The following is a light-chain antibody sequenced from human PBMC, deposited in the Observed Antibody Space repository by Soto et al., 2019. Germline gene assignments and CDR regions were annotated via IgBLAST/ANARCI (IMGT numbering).Light chain of an antibody. V-gene: IGKV1-39*01. CDR1: QSISSY. J-gene: IGKJ2*01. CDR3: QQSYSTPV. CDR2: AAS. Sequence: DIQMTQSPSSLSASVGDRVTITCRASQSISSYLNWHQQKPGKAPKLLIYAASSLQSGVPSRFSGSGSGTAFTLTISSLQPEDFATYYCQQSYSTPVFGQGTKLEIK.